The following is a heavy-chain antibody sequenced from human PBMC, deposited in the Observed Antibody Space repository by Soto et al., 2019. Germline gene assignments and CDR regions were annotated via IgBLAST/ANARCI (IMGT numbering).Heavy chain of an antibody. J-gene: IGHJ6*02. Sequence: KPSETLSLTCTVSGGSISTDYWSWIRQPPGKGLEWIGYIYYSGSTSYNPSLKSRVTISVDTSKNQFSLKLRSVTAADTAVYYCASDRSSGWDQGYGMDVWGQGTTVTVS. V-gene: IGHV4-59*01. D-gene: IGHD6-19*01. CDR1: GGSISTDY. CDR3: ASDRSSGWDQGYGMDV. CDR2: IYYSGST.